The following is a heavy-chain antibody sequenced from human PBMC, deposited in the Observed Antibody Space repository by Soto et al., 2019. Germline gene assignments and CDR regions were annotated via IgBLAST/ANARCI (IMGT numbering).Heavy chain of an antibody. Sequence: ASVKVSCKASGYTFTSYGISWVRQAPGQGLEWMGWISAYNGNTNYARKLQGRVTMTTDTSTSTAYMELRSLRSDDTAVYYCARGIAARRLVGNWFEPWGQGTLVTVSS. J-gene: IGHJ5*02. CDR1: GYTFTSYG. D-gene: IGHD6-6*01. V-gene: IGHV1-18*01. CDR3: ARGIAARRLVGNWFEP. CDR2: ISAYNGNT.